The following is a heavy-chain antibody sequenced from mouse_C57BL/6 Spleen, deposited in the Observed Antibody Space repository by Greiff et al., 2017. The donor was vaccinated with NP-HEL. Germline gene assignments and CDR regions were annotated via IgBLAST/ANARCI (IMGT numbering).Heavy chain of an antibody. J-gene: IGHJ4*01. CDR2: ISYSGST. V-gene: IGHV3-1*01. CDR3: ARRPVVAPYAMDY. CDR1: GYSITSGYD. D-gene: IGHD1-1*01. Sequence: VQLKESGPGMVKPSQSLSLTCTVTGYSITSGYDWHWIRHFPGKKLEWMGYISYSGSTNYNPSLKSRISITHDTSKNHFFLKLNSVTTGDTATYYCARRPVVAPYAMDYWGQGTSVTVSS.